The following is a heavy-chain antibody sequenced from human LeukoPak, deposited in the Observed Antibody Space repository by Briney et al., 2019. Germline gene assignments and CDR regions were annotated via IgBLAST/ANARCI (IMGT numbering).Heavy chain of an antibody. CDR1: GYTFTSYY. D-gene: IGHD5-18*01. V-gene: IGHV1-46*01. Sequence: ASVKVSCKASGYTFTSYYMHWVRQAPGQGLEWMGIINPSGGSTSYAQKFRGRATMTRDTSTSTVYMEVSSLRSEDTAVYYCARTGGYTYGGIDYWGQGTLVTVSS. CDR3: ARTGGYTYGGIDY. CDR2: INPSGGST. J-gene: IGHJ4*02.